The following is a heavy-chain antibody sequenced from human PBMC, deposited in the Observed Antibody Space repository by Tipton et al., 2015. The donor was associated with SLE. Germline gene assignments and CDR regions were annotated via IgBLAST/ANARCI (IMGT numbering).Heavy chain of an antibody. CDR1: GGAFSEYY. J-gene: IGHJ3*02. V-gene: IGHV4-34*01. D-gene: IGHD3-10*01. CDR3: ARDPRGGDAFDI. Sequence: TLPLTCAVSGGAFSEYYWSWIRQTPGGGLEWIGEISYYGTTNYNPSLKSRVTVSIDTSKNQFSLRLTSVTAADTAVYYCARDPRGGDAFDIWGQGTMVTVSS. CDR2: ISYYGTT.